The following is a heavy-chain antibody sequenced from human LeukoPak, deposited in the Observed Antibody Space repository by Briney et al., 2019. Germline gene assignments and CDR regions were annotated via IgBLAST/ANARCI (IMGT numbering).Heavy chain of an antibody. CDR1: GFTFSGYS. J-gene: IGHJ4*02. CDR3: ARDGPYGSGSYLCDY. CDR2: INSDGRST. D-gene: IGHD3-10*01. V-gene: IGHV3-74*01. Sequence: GGSLRLSCAASGFTFSGYSMNWVRQAPGKGLEWVSRINSDGRSTRYADSVKGRFTSSRDNAKNTLYLQMNSLRAEDTAVYYCARDGPYGSGSYLCDYWGQGTLVTVSS.